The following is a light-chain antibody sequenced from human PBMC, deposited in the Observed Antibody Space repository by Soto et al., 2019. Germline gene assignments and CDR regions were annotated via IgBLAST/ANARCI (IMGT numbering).Light chain of an antibody. CDR1: QSVSSN. Sequence: IVMTQSPSTLSVSPGERATLSCRASQSVSSNLAWYQQKPGQAPRLLIYGASTRATGIPARFSGSGSGTEFTLTISSLQSEDFAVYYCQQYNNWITFGQGTRL. CDR2: GAS. J-gene: IGKJ5*01. V-gene: IGKV3D-15*01. CDR3: QQYNNWIT.